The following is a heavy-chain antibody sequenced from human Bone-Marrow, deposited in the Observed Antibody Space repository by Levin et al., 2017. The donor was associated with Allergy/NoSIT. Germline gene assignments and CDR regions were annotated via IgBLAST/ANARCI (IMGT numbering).Heavy chain of an antibody. CDR1: GASISRGNYY. Sequence: SETLSLTCNVSGASISRGNYYWIWTRQHPGKGLEWIGFIYYTGSIYYHPSLRSRVTISVDTSKTQFSLKLSSVTAADTAVYYCARGLTALDRGYYYYYYGMDVWGRGTTVTVSS. D-gene: IGHD3-10*01. CDR2: IYYTGSI. V-gene: IGHV4-31*03. CDR3: ARGLTALDRGYYYYYYGMDV. J-gene: IGHJ6*02.